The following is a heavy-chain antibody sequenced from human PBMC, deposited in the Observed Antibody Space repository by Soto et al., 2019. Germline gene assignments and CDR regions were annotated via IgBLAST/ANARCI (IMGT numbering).Heavy chain of an antibody. CDR1: GGTFSSYA. D-gene: IGHD6-6*01. Sequence: ASVKVSCKASGGTFSSYAISWVRQAPGQGLEWMGGIIPIFGTANYAQKFQGRVTITADESTSTAYMELSSLRSEDTAVYYCARAPARSSSSIRVPYYYYGMDVWGQGTTVTVSS. CDR2: IIPIFGTA. CDR3: ARAPARSSSSIRVPYYYYGMDV. V-gene: IGHV1-69*13. J-gene: IGHJ6*02.